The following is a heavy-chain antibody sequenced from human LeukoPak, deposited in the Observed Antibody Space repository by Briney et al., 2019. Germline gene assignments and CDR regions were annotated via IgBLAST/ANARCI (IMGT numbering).Heavy chain of an antibody. Sequence: PSETLSLTCTVSGGSISSYYWSWIRQPAGKGLEWIGRIYTSGSTNYNPSLKSRVTISVDTSKNQFSLKLSSVTAADTAVYYCARSATSWYYYDSSGYYCAFDIWGQGTMVTVSS. D-gene: IGHD3-22*01. J-gene: IGHJ3*02. CDR1: GGSISSYY. CDR3: ARSATSWYYYDSSGYYCAFDI. V-gene: IGHV4-4*07. CDR2: IYTSGST.